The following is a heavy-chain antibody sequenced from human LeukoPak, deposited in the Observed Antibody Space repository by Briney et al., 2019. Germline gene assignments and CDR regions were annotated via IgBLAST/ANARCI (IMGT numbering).Heavy chain of an antibody. V-gene: IGHV3-23*01. CDR3: AKDQGYACSTANCYPDY. CDR1: GFTLSNYA. Sequence: GGSLRLSCVASGFTLSNYAMTWVRQAPGKGLEWVSAISGSGGSSYYVDSVKGRFTISRDTSKHTLYLLMNSLRVEDTALYYCAKDQGYACSTANCYPDYWGQGTLVTVSS. J-gene: IGHJ4*02. D-gene: IGHD2-2*01. CDR2: ISGSGGSS.